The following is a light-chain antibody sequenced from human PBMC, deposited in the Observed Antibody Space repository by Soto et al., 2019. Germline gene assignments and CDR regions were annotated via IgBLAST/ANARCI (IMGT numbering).Light chain of an antibody. CDR1: QTVSSY. J-gene: IGKJ1*01. Sequence: EIVLTQSPGTLSLSPGERATLSCRASQTVSSYLAWYQQKPGQAPRLLIYGASSRATGIPDRFSGSGSGTDFTLTSSRLEPEDFAVYYCQQYGNSPRTFGQGTKVEIK. CDR3: QQYGNSPRT. V-gene: IGKV3-20*01. CDR2: GAS.